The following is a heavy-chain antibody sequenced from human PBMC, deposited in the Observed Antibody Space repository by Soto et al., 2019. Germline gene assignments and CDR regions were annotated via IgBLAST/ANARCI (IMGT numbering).Heavy chain of an antibody. D-gene: IGHD3-22*01. CDR3: AKRCSGHYYVF. Sequence: EVQVLESGGGLVQPGGSLRLSCAASGFMSWVRQAPGKGLEWVSAISDYGANTYYVDSVKGRFTISRDNAKNTLYLQMNSVIADNTAVDYCAKRCSGHYYVFRGQGTLVTVSS. CDR1: GF. V-gene: IGHV3-23*01. CDR2: ISDYGANT. J-gene: IGHJ4*02.